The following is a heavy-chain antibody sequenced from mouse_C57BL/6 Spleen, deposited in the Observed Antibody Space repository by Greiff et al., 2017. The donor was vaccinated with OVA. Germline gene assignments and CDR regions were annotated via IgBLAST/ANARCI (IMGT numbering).Heavy chain of an antibody. V-gene: IGHV2-2*01. Sequence: VKLMESGPGLVQPSQSLSITCTVSGFSLTSYGVHWVRQSPGKGLERLGVIWSGGSTDYNAAFISRLSISKDNSKSQVFFKMNSLQADDTAIYYCARKETGRDYAMDYWGQGTSVTVSS. CDR2: IWSGGST. CDR3: ARKETGRDYAMDY. D-gene: IGHD4-1*01. J-gene: IGHJ4*01. CDR1: GFSLTSYG.